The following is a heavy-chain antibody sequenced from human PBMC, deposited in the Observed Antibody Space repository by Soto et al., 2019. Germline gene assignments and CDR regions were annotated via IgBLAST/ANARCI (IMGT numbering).Heavy chain of an antibody. Sequence: SETLSLTCTVSGGSISSYYWSWIRQPPGKGLEWIGYIYYSGSTNYNPSLKSRVTISVDTSKNQFSLKLSSVTAADTAVYYCARDQGLVGGYYYYGMDVWGQGTTVTVSS. J-gene: IGHJ6*02. CDR2: IYYSGST. CDR3: ARDQGLVGGYYYYGMDV. CDR1: GGSISSYY. D-gene: IGHD3-16*01. V-gene: IGHV4-59*01.